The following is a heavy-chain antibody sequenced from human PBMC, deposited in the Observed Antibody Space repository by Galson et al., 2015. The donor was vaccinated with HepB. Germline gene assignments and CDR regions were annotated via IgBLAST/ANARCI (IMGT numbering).Heavy chain of an antibody. CDR1: GGTFSSYT. CDR3: AREVLRYFEGFDY. D-gene: IGHD3-9*01. Sequence: SVKVSCKASGGTFSSYTISWVRQAPGQGLEWMGRIIPILGIANYAQKFQGRVTITADKSTSTAYMELSSLRSEDTAVYYCAREVLRYFEGFDYWGQGTLVTVSS. V-gene: IGHV1-69*04. CDR2: IIPILGIA. J-gene: IGHJ4*02.